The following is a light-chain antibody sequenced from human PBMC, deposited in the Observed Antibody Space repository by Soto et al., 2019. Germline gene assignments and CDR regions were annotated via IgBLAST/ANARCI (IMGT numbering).Light chain of an antibody. V-gene: IGKV3-20*01. Sequence: EIVLTQSPDTLSLSPGGRATLSCRASQGVSSTYLAWYQQKPGQAPRLLIYATSNRDTDIPDRFSASGSGTDFTLTISRLEPEDFAVYYCQQYLRSPWTFGQGTKVEIK. J-gene: IGKJ1*01. CDR3: QQYLRSPWT. CDR2: ATS. CDR1: QGVSSTY.